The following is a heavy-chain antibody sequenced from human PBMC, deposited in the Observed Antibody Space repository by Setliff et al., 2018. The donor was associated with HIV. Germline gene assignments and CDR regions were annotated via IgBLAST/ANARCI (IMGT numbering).Heavy chain of an antibody. CDR2: INSGSSTI. J-gene: IGHJ6*02. V-gene: IGHV3-48*01. CDR1: GFTFSSYS. CDR3: ARGRPTGYYFYHGMDV. D-gene: IGHD1-1*01. Sequence: GGSLRLSCAASGFTFSSYSMNWVRQAPGKGLEWVSYINSGSSTIYYADSVKGRFTISRDNAKNSLYLQMNSLRGEDTAVYYCARGRPTGYYFYHGMDVWGQGTTVTVSS.